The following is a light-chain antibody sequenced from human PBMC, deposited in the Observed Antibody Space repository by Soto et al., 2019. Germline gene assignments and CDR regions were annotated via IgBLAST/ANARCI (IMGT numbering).Light chain of an antibody. CDR2: GAS. Sequence: EIVLTQSPGTLSLSPGERATLSCRASQSVSSSYLAWYQQKPGQAPRLLIYGASSRATGIPDRFSGSGSGXAXXXIISRLEPEDFAVYYCQQYGSSPLTFGGGTKVEIK. CDR1: QSVSSSY. V-gene: IGKV3-20*01. CDR3: QQYGSSPLT. J-gene: IGKJ4*01.